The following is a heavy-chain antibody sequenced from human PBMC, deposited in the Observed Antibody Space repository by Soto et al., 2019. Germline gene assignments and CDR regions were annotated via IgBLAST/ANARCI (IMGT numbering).Heavy chain of an antibody. V-gene: IGHV1-69*02. Sequence: QVQLVQSGAEVKKPGSSVKVSCKASGGTFSSYTISWVRQAPGQGLEWMGRIIPILGIANYAQKFQGRVTITEDKSTSTAYMELSSLRSEDTAVYYCARTPKGYCSSTSCSTDYWGQGTLVTVSS. CDR3: ARTPKGYCSSTSCSTDY. J-gene: IGHJ4*02. CDR2: IIPILGIA. CDR1: GGTFSSYT. D-gene: IGHD2-2*01.